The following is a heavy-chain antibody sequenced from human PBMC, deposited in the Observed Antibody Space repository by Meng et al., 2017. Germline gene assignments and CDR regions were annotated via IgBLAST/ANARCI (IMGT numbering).Heavy chain of an antibody. CDR3: ARATTWGRGSLRY. D-gene: IGHD7-27*01. CDR2: INHSGST. V-gene: IGHV4-34*01. J-gene: IGHJ4*02. Sequence: PPEWVAGLFKPSGALSPTGAVYGGSFRGYNWSWIRQPPGKGLEWIGEINHSGSTNYNPSLKSRVTISVDTSKNQFSLKLSSVTAADTAVYYCARATTWGRGSLRYWGQGTLVTVSS. CDR1: GGSFRGYN.